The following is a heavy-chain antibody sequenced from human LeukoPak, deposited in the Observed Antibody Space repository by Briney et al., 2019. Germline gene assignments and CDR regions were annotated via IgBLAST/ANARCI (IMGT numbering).Heavy chain of an antibody. J-gene: IGHJ4*02. V-gene: IGHV3-23*01. CDR3: AKITCGGSCYGGKNYFDY. D-gene: IGHD2-15*01. Sequence: GGSLILSCAASGFTFSSYAMSWVRQAPGKGLEWVSAISGSGGSPYYADSVKGRFTISRDNSKNTLYLQMNSLRAEDTAVYYCAKITCGGSCYGGKNYFDYWGQGTLVTVSS. CDR1: GFTFSSYA. CDR2: ISGSGGSP.